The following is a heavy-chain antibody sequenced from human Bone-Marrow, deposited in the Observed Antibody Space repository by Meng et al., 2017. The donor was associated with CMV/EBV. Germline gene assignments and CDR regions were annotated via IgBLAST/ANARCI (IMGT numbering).Heavy chain of an antibody. CDR1: GFTFSSYS. V-gene: IGHV3-21*01. J-gene: IGHJ6*02. CDR2: ISSSSSYI. D-gene: IGHD3-3*01. Sequence: GESLKLSCAASGFTFSSYSMNWVRQAPGKGLEWVSSISSSSSYIYYADSVKGRFTISRDNAKNSLYLQMNSLRAEDTAVYYCAKDLGFYDFWDEYSTVYTMDVWGQGTAVTVSS. CDR3: AKDLGFYDFWDEYSTVYTMDV.